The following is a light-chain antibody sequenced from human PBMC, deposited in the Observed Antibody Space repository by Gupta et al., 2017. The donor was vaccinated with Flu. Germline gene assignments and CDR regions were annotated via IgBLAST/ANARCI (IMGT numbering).Light chain of an antibody. J-gene: IGKJ3*01. V-gene: IGKV1-27*01. Sequence: DIQMTQSPSSLSASEGDRVTMTCRTSRGISKYLAWYQQKPGKPPKLLMYGASALQSGVPSRFSGSGSGTEFTLTISSLQPDDVATYYCQIYISDALTFGHGTKVDI. CDR3: QIYISDALT. CDR2: GAS. CDR1: RGISKY.